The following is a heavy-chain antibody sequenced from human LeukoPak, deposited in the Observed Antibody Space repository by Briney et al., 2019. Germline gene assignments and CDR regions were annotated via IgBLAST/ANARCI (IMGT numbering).Heavy chain of an antibody. Sequence: PSQTLSLTCGVSGGFLRSSGYSWSWLRQSPGMGLEWIGNIYHSGDTYYNPSLKNRLTISVDRLKNQFSLRLTSVTAADTAVYYCVRGSSVTMVRGVIVTYGLDVWGQGTTVTVSS. V-gene: IGHV4-30-2*06. CDR3: VRGSSVTMVRGVIVTYGLDV. CDR2: IYHSGDT. D-gene: IGHD3-10*01. J-gene: IGHJ6*02. CDR1: GGFLRSSGYS.